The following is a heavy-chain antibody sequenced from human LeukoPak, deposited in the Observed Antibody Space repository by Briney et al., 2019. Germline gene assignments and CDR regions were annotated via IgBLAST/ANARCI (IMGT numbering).Heavy chain of an antibody. J-gene: IGHJ4*02. CDR1: GYTFTSYD. Sequence: ASVKVSCKASGYTFTSYDINWVRQATGQGLEWMGWMNPNSGNTGYAQKLQGRVTMTTDTSTSTAYMELRSLRSDDTAVYYCARHVLRCFDWLLLMDGDYFDYWGQGTLVTVSS. D-gene: IGHD3-9*01. V-gene: IGHV1-8*01. CDR3: ARHVLRCFDWLLLMDGDYFDY. CDR2: MNPNSGNT.